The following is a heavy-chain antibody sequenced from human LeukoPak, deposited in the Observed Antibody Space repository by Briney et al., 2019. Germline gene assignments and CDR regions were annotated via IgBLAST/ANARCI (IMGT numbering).Heavy chain of an antibody. CDR2: ISGIGDST. D-gene: IGHD3-22*01. CDR3: AKGGHSSASYYSFFDY. V-gene: IGHV3-23*01. Sequence: QPGGSLRLSCAASGFTFSSYAMSWVRQAPGKGLEWVSVISGIGDSTYSADSVKGRFTISRDNSKSTLYLQMNSLRAEDTAIYYCAKGGHSSASYYSFFDYWGQGTLVTVSS. CDR1: GFTFSSYA. J-gene: IGHJ4*02.